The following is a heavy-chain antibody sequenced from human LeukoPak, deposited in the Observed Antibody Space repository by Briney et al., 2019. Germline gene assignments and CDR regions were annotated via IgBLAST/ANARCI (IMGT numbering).Heavy chain of an antibody. V-gene: IGHV3-66*01. J-gene: IGHJ4*02. CDR1: GFTISSDY. CDR3: VRATWDY. Sequence: GGSLRLSCAASGFTISSDYVTWVRRAPGKGLGRVSVIYNTGGTKYAASVRCRFTISRHNSKNTMLLQMNSLRPEDTAVYYCVRATWDYWGQGTLVTV. CDR2: IYNTGGT.